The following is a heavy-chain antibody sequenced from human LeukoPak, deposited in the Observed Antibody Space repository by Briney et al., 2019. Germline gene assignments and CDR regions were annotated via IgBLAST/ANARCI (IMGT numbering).Heavy chain of an antibody. V-gene: IGHV4-59*12. Sequence: PSETLSLTCPVSGGFINNYYWSWIRQPAGRGLGWIGHIYYSGSNKNNPSLTSRVTMTVDTSKNQFSLKRTSVTSAATAMYFCARFGSYFEYWGQGTLVTVSS. CDR3: ARFGSYFEY. CDR1: GGFINNYY. D-gene: IGHD3-10*01. J-gene: IGHJ4*02. CDR2: IYYSGSN.